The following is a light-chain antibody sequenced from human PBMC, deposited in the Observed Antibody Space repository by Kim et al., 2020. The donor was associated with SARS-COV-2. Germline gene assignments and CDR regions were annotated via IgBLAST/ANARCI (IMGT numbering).Light chain of an antibody. J-gene: IGLJ3*02. CDR2: DTC. CDR3: LLSYSGAWV. V-gene: IGLV7-46*01. Sequence: PGWTVTLTCGSSTGAVTSGHYPYWFQQKRGQAPRTLIYDTCNKHSWTPARFSGSLLGGKAALTLSGAQPEDEAEYYCLLSYSGAWVFGGGTQLTVL. CDR1: TGAVTSGHY.